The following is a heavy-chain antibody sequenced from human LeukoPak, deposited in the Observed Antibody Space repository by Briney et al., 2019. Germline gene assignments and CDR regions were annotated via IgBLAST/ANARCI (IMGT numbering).Heavy chain of an antibody. CDR1: GDTFSSYA. D-gene: IGHD6-19*01. J-gene: IGHJ4*02. Sequence: GSSVKVSCKASGDTFSSYAISWVRQAPGQGLEWMGRIIPILGIANYAQKFQGRVTITADKSTSTAYMELSSLRSEDTAVYYCAREGAVAGSDYWGQGTLVTVSS. CDR3: AREGAVAGSDY. V-gene: IGHV1-69*04. CDR2: IIPILGIA.